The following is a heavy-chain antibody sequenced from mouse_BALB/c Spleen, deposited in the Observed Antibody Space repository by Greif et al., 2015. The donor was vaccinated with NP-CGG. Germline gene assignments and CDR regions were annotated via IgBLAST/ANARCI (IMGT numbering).Heavy chain of an antibody. CDR1: GYTFSSYW. Sequence: QVHVKQSGAELMKPGASVKISCKATGYTFSSYWIEWVKQRPGRGLEWIGEILPGSGSTNYTEKFKGKATFTADTSSNTADMQLSSLTSEDSAVYYCARWTYGSSYGYWGQGTTLTVAS. CDR2: ILPGSGST. D-gene: IGHD1-1*01. J-gene: IGHJ2*01. CDR3: ARWTYGSSYGY. V-gene: IGHV1-9*01.